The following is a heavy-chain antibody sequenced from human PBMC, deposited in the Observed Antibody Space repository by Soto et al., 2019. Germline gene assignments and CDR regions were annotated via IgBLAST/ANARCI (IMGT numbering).Heavy chain of an antibody. CDR2: ISYDGNKK. J-gene: IGHJ3*02. CDR1: GFTFSGYS. Sequence: QVQLVESGGDVVQPGRSLRLSCAASGFTFSGYSMHWVRQVPGKGLEWVAVISYDGNKKYYADYVKGRFTISRDNSKNTLFLQMNSLRSEDTAVYFCTQIVVVAASWAVDIWGQGTTVIV. V-gene: IGHV3-30*03. D-gene: IGHD2-15*01. CDR3: TQIVVVAASWAVDI.